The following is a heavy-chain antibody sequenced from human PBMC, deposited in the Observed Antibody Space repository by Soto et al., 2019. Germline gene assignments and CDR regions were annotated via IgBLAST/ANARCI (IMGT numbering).Heavy chain of an antibody. V-gene: IGHV3-23*01. D-gene: IGHD1-26*01. J-gene: IGHJ5*02. Sequence: GGSLRLSCAASGFIFENFGMSWVRQAPGKGLEWISSISGSGFKKYYADSVKGRFTISRDNSKSTVYLELNNLSAEDTAVYHCAKNQGVELVPLATVDWFNPWGQGSVVTVSS. CDR1: GFIFENFG. CDR3: AKNQGVELVPLATVDWFNP. CDR2: ISGSGFKK.